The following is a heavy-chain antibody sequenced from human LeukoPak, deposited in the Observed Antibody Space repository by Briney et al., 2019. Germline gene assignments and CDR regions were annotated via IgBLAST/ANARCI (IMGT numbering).Heavy chain of an antibody. Sequence: ASVKVSCKPSGYTFTGYYIQWVRQAPRQGLEWMGWINPNSGGTNYAQKFQGRVTMTRDTSISTAYMELRRLRSDDTAVYYCARVRDYYASGLDPWGQGTLVTVSS. CDR3: ARVRDYYASGLDP. CDR1: GYTFTGYY. D-gene: IGHD3-10*01. CDR2: INPNSGGT. J-gene: IGHJ5*02. V-gene: IGHV1-2*02.